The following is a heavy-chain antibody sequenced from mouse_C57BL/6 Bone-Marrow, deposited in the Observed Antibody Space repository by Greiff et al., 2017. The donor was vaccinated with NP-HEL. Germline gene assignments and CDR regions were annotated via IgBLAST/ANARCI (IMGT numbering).Heavy chain of an antibody. CDR3: VRQGYDGYYLDY. CDR2: IRSKSNNYAT. V-gene: IGHV10-1*01. D-gene: IGHD2-3*01. CDR1: GFSFNTYA. Sequence: EVQLVESGGGLVQPKGSLKLSCAASGFSFNTYAMNWVRQAPGKGLEWVARIRSKSNNYATYYADSLKDRFTISRDDSESMLYRQMNNLKTEDTAMYYCVRQGYDGYYLDYWGQGTTLTVSS. J-gene: IGHJ2*01.